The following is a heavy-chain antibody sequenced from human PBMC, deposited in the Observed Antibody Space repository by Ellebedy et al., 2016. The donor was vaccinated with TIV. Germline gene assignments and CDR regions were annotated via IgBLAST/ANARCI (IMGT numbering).Heavy chain of an antibody. CDR1: GGSFSGYY. CDR2: INHSGST. V-gene: IGHV4-34*01. D-gene: IGHD2-2*01. CDR3: AREYCSSTSCYYYFDY. J-gene: IGHJ4*02. Sequence: SETLSLTXAVYGGSFSGYYWSWIRQPPGKGLEWIGEINHSGSTNYNPSLKSRVTISVDTSKNQFSLKLSSVTAADTAVYYCAREYCSSTSCYYYFDYWGQGTLVTVSS.